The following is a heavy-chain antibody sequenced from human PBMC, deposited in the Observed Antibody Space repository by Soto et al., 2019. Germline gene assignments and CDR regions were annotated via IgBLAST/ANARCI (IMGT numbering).Heavy chain of an antibody. V-gene: IGHV6-1*01. Sequence: SQTLSLTWAITGDSVSSNSAVWSWVRQSPSRGLEWLGRTYYRSKWYYEYAVSVRGRITINPDTSKNQYSLQLNSVTPEDTAVYFCARREQYSGRIFDYLGQGTLLAVSS. CDR3: ARREQYSGRIFDY. J-gene: IGHJ4*01. CDR2: TYYRSKWYY. CDR1: GDSVSSNSAV. D-gene: IGHD1-26*01.